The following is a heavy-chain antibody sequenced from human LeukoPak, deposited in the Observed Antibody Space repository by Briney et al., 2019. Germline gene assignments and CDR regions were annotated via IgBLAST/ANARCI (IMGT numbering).Heavy chain of an antibody. J-gene: IGHJ5*02. V-gene: IGHV4-30-4*02. D-gene: IGHD5-12*01. CDR2: IYYSGST. Sequence: SETLSLTCTVSGASISSGDYYWSWIRQPPGKGLEWIGYIYYSGSTYYNPSLKSRVTISVDTSKNQFSLKLSSVTAADTAVYYCARVSGGYGEWWFDPWGQGTLVTVSS. CDR1: GASISSGDYY. CDR3: ARVSGGYGEWWFDP.